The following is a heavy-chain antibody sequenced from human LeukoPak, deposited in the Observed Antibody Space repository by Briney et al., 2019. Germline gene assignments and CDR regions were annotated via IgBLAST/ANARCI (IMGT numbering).Heavy chain of an antibody. V-gene: IGHV1-69*04. J-gene: IGHJ2*01. CDR3: ARGHCSGGSCYSGWYFDL. Sequence: SVKVSCKASGGTFSSYAISWVRQAPGQGLEWMGRIISILGIANYAQKFQGRVTITADKSTSTAYMELSSLRSEDTAVYYCARGHCSGGSCYSGWYFDLWGRGTLVTVSS. CDR2: IISILGIA. D-gene: IGHD2-15*01. CDR1: GGTFSSYA.